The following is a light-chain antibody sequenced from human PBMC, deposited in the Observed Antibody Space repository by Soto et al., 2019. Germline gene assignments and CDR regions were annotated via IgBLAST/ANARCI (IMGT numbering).Light chain of an antibody. CDR2: SNN. CDR3: AVWDYSLNGPV. Sequence: QSVLTQPPSASGTPGQRVTISCSGSNSNIGSNTVNWYQQLPGTAPKLLIYSNNRRPSGFPDRFSGSKSGTSASLAISGLQSEDEAEYYCAVWDYSLNGPVFGGGTKLTVL. CDR1: NSNIGSNT. V-gene: IGLV1-44*01. J-gene: IGLJ2*01.